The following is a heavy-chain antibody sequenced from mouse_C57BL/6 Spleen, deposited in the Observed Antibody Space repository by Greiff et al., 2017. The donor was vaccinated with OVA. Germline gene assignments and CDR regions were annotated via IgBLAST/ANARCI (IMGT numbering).Heavy chain of an antibody. D-gene: IGHD1-1*01. V-gene: IGHV1-64*01. CDR1: GYSFTSYR. CDR2: IHPNSGST. Sequence: QVQLQQPGAELVKPGASVKLSCKASGYSFTSYRMHWVKQRPGQGLEWIGMIHPNSGSTNYNEKFKSKDTLTVYKSSSAAYMQLSSLTSEDSAFYYCARWNYCSSYGNYWGQGTTHTVSS. CDR3: ARWNYCSSYGNY. J-gene: IGHJ2*01.